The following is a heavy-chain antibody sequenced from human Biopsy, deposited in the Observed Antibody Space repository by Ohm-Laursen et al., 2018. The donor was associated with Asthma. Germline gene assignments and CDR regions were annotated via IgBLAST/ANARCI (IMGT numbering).Heavy chain of an antibody. CDR2: IHYSGST. CDR3: AGFCSGGNCPDH. J-gene: IGHJ4*02. Sequence: GTLSLTCTVSGVSIRSYYGTWIRQPPGRGLEWIGNIHYSGSTNSNPSLKGRVTISVDTSKKQISLRLSSVIAADTAVYYCAGFCSGGNCPDHWGQGTLVTVSS. V-gene: IGHV4-59*01. CDR1: GVSIRSYY. D-gene: IGHD2-15*01.